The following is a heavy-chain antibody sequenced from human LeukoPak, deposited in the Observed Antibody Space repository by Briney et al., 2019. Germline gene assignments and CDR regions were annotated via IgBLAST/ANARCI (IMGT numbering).Heavy chain of an antibody. CDR1: GGSISSYY. Sequence: SETLSLTCTVSGGSISSYYWSWIRQPPGKGLEWIGYIYYSGSTNYSPSLKSRVTISVDTSKNQFSLKLSSVTAADTAVYYCARGDVGATPARPIDYWGQGTLVTVSS. J-gene: IGHJ4*02. CDR3: ARGDVGATPARPIDY. CDR2: IYYSGST. D-gene: IGHD1-26*01. V-gene: IGHV4-59*12.